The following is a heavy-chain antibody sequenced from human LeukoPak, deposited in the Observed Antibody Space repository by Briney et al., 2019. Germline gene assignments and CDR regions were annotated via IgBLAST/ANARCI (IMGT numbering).Heavy chain of an antibody. D-gene: IGHD6-19*01. V-gene: IGHV3-7*01. J-gene: IGHJ4*02. CDR2: IKEDGSIQ. CDR3: ARDVWTGVAVSDY. CDR1: GFTFSSYW. Sequence: GGSLRLSCVASGFTFSSYWMTWVRQAPGRGLEWLANIKEDGSIQYYLDSVRGRFTISRDNAKTSVYLQLNSLRADDTAVYYCARDVWTGVAVSDYWGQGTLVTVSS.